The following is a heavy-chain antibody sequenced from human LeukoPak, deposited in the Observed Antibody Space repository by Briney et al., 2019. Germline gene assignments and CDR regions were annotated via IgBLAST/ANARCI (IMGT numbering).Heavy chain of an antibody. J-gene: IGHJ4*02. V-gene: IGHV4-34*01. D-gene: IGHD2-2*01. CDR2: ISRSGST. CDR1: GGSLSGYY. Sequence: SETLSLTCAVYGGSLSGYYWSWVRQPPGKGLEWIGEISRSGSTNYNPSFKSRVTMSVDTSRNQVSLRLTSVTAADTAVYYCASLGYCSSTSCYGTFDYWGQGTLVTVSS. CDR3: ASLGYCSSTSCYGTFDY.